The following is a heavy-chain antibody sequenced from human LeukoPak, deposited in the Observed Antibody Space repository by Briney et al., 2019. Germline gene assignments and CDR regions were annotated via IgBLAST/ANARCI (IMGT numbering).Heavy chain of an antibody. V-gene: IGHV4-59*01. CDR1: GGSISSYY. CDR3: ARGNYDSSGYFDY. J-gene: IGHJ4*02. Sequence: SETLSLTCTVSGGSISSYYWSWIRQPPGKGLEWIGYIYYSGSTNYNPSLKSRVTISVDTSKNQFSLKLSSVTAADTAVYYCARGNYDSSGYFDYWGQGALVTVSS. D-gene: IGHD3-22*01. CDR2: IYYSGST.